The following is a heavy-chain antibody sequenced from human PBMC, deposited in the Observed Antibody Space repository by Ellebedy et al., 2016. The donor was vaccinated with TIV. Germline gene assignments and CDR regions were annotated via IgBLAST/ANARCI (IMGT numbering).Heavy chain of an antibody. J-gene: IGHJ3*02. CDR3: ARDPVGVGPAFDI. V-gene: IGHV3-23*01. D-gene: IGHD4-23*01. CDR1: GFTFSNYA. Sequence: GESLKISCAASGFTFSNYAMGWVRQAPGEGLEWVSTISTGGATYYADSVKGRFTISRDNSKNTLYLQMNSLRAEETAVYYCARDPVGVGPAFDIWGQGTMVTVSS. CDR2: ISTGGAT.